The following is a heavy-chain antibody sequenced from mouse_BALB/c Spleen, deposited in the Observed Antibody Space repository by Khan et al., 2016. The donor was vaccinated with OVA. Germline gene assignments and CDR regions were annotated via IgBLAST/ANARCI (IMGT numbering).Heavy chain of an antibody. D-gene: IGHD2-3*01. J-gene: IGHJ3*01. CDR1: GYSFTTYW. V-gene: IGHV1-7*01. CDR3: GRGGYYGAWFTY. Sequence: QVQLQQSGAELAKPGASVKISCKASGYSFTTYWMHWVKQRPGQGLEWIGYINPSTGYTDYNQKFKDKATLTADKSSSTAYMELSSLTSDDSAVYYCGRGGYYGAWFTYWGQGTLVTVSA. CDR2: INPSTGYT.